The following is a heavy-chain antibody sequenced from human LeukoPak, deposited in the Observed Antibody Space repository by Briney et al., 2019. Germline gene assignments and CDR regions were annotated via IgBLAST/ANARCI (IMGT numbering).Heavy chain of an antibody. CDR1: GGSFSGYY. V-gene: IGHV4-34*01. CDR3: ARGSTPYSGSYFANWFDP. D-gene: IGHD1-26*01. Sequence: SETLSLTCAVYGGSFSGYYWGWIRQPPGKGLEWIGSIYYSGSTYYNPSLKSRVTISVDTSKNQFSLKLSSVTAADTAVYYRARGSTPYSGSYFANWFDPWGQGTLVTVSS. CDR2: IYYSGST. J-gene: IGHJ5*02.